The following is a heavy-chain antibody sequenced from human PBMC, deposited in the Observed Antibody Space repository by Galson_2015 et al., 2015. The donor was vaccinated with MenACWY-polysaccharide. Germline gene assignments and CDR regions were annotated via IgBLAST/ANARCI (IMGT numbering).Heavy chain of an antibody. CDR1: GFTFSTYA. CDR3: VKNGYTGSSYGYFDS. J-gene: IGHJ4*02. CDR2: ISSSGDDK. Sequence: SLRLSCAASGFTFSTYAMHWVRQAPGQGLEWMATISSSGDDKYYADSVKGRFTTSRDNSNNTLYLEMSSLRAGDTAVYYCVKNGYTGSSYGYFDSWGQGTLGTVSS. V-gene: IGHV3-30*18. D-gene: IGHD1-26*01.